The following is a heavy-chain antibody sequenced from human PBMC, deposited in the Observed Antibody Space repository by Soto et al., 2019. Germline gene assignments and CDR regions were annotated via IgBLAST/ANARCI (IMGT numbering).Heavy chain of an antibody. CDR1: GGSITGYY. CDR3: ARHSYYSNPLRFDP. V-gene: IGHV4-59*08. J-gene: IGHJ5*02. Sequence: SETLSLTCTVSGGSITGYYWSWIRQPPGKGPEWIGNIHYSGSTNYNPSLKSRVTISVDTSKNQFSLRLSSVTAAETAVYYCARHSYYSNPLRFDPWGQRTLVTVSS. CDR2: IHYSGST. D-gene: IGHD4-4*01.